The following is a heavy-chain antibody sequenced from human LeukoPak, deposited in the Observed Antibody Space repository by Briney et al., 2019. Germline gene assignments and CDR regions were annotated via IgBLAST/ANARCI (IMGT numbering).Heavy chain of an antibody. CDR3: AKDYY. CDR1: GFTLSTYG. J-gene: IGHJ4*02. V-gene: IGHV3-30*18. CDR2: ISSDGSNK. Sequence: GGSLRLSCAASGFTLSTYGMHWVRQAPGKGLEWVAVISSDGSNKFYADSVKGRFTISRDSSKNSLYLQMNSLRTEDSALYYCAKDYYWGQGTLVTVSS.